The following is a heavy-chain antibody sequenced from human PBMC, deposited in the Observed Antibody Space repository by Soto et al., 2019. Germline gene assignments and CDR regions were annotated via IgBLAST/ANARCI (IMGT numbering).Heavy chain of an antibody. V-gene: IGHV4-61*08. CDR2: IHVSGST. Sequence: SETLSLTCTVSGGSIYRGGYYWCWIRQPPGKRLEWIGYIHVSGSTNDNPSLKGRVTMSIDTSKNQFSLKLSSVTAADTAVYYCARDGHGMEVGGQGTKVT. CDR3: ARDGHGMEV. CDR1: GGSIYRGGYY. J-gene: IGHJ6*02.